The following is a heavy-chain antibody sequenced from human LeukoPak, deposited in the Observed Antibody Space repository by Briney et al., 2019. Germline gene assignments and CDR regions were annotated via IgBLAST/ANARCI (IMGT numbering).Heavy chain of an antibody. CDR2: IKQDGSEK. CDR1: GFTFSSYW. J-gene: IGHJ6*03. Sequence: GGSLRLSCAASGFTFSSYWMSWVRQAPGKGLEWVANIKQDGSEKYYVDSVKGRFTISRDNAKNSLYLQMNSLKAEDTAVYYCARETPSILWWCHMDVWGKGTTVTISS. V-gene: IGHV3-7*01. CDR3: ARETPSILWWCHMDV. D-gene: IGHD2-21*01.